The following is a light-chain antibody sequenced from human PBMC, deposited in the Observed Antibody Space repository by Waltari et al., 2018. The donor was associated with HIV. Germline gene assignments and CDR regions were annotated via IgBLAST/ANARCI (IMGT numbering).Light chain of an antibody. J-gene: IGLJ1*01. V-gene: IGLV2-23*02. CDR1: SSDVGSYNL. CDR3: CSYAATSTFV. Sequence: QSALTQPASVSGSPGQSITISCTGTSSDVGSYNLVSWYQQYPGKAPKLIIYEVSKRPSGVSNRFSGSKSGNTASLTISGLQAEDEADYYCCSYAATSTFVFGTGTKVTVL. CDR2: EVS.